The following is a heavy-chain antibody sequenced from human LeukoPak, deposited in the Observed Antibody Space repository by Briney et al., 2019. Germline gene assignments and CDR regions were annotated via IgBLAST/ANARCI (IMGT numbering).Heavy chain of an antibody. Sequence: GGSLRLSCAASGFTVCSDYMSWVRRAPGKGLEWVSVIYSDGNTYYADSVKGRFTISRDNSKNTLYLQMNSLRAEDTAVYYCAREGHCTNGVCYGHDAFDIWGQGTMVTVSS. V-gene: IGHV3-66*01. D-gene: IGHD2-8*01. CDR1: GFTVCSDY. CDR3: AREGHCTNGVCYGHDAFDI. CDR2: IYSDGNT. J-gene: IGHJ3*02.